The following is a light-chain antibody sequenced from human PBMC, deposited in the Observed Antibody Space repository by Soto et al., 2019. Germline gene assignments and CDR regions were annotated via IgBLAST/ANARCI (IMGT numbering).Light chain of an antibody. Sequence: QSALTQPASVSGSPGQSITISCTGTSSDVGNYNYVSWYQQHPGKAPKLMIYDVSNRPSGVSNRFSGSKSGNTASLTISGLQAGDEADYYCSSYTSSRTLVFGTGTKLTVL. V-gene: IGLV2-14*01. CDR3: SSYTSSRTLV. J-gene: IGLJ1*01. CDR2: DVS. CDR1: SSDVGNYNY.